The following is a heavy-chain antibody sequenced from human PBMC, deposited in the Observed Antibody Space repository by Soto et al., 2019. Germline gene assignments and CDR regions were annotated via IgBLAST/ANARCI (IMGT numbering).Heavy chain of an antibody. V-gene: IGHV1-69*01. J-gene: IGHJ4*01. CDR3: AGLAYDIVAY. CDR2: IIHILGTA. D-gene: IGHD3-22*01. Sequence: QVQLVQSGAEVKKPGSSVKVSCKASGGTFSSYAISWVRQAPGQGLEWMGGIIHILGTANYAQKFDGRVTPSGNDARCTASMSRSRLRLEDTGLYSCAGLAYDIVAYGGNGTLVAV. CDR1: GGTFSSYA.